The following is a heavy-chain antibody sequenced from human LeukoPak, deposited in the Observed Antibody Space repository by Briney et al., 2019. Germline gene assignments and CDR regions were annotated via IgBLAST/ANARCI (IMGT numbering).Heavy chain of an antibody. CDR2: ISGGGGST. J-gene: IGHJ4*02. CDR1: GFTFSSYA. CDR3: AREDVLLWFGELMGRPDDLYYFDY. Sequence: GSLRLSCAASGFTFSSYAMSWVRQAPGKGLEWVSAISGGGGSTYYADSVKGRFTISRDNSKNTLYLQMNSLRAEDTAVYYCAREDVLLWFGELMGRPDDLYYFDYWGQGTLVTVSS. D-gene: IGHD3-10*01. V-gene: IGHV3-23*01.